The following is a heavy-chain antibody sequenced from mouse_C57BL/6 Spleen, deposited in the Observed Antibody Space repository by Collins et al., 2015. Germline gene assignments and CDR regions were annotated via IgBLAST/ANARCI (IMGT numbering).Heavy chain of an antibody. Sequence: QVQLQQPGAELVRPGSSVKLSCKASGYTFTSYWMHWVKQRPIQGLEWIGNIDPSDSETHYNQKFKDKATLTVDKSSNTAYMQLSSLTSEDSAVYYCARGNYGNYGRFAYWGQGTLVTVSA. CDR3: ARGNYGNYGRFAY. CDR1: GYTFTSYW. V-gene: IGHV1-52*01. CDR2: IDPSDSET. J-gene: IGHJ3*01. D-gene: IGHD2-1*01.